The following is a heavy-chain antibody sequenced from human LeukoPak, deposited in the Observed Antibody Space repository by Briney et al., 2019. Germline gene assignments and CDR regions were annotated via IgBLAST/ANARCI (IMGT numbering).Heavy chain of an antibody. J-gene: IGHJ4*02. V-gene: IGHV3-7*01. CDR3: ARVGDYSSGWYVHY. Sequence: GSLRLSCAASGFSFSSYWMSWVRQAPGKGLEWGANIQQDGRGKYYVDSVNGRFTISRNNAKNSLYLQMNSLTAEDTAVYYCARVGDYSSGWYVHYWGQGNLVTVSS. CDR1: GFSFSSYW. CDR2: IQQDGRGK. D-gene: IGHD6-19*01.